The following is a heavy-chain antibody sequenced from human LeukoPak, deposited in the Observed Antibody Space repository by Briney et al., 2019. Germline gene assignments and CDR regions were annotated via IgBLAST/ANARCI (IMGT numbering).Heavy chain of an antibody. CDR1: GGSIGSGDYY. V-gene: IGHV4-61*02. CDR3: ARQGIVGATYYFDY. D-gene: IGHD1-26*01. J-gene: IGHJ4*02. Sequence: PSETQSLTCTVSGGSIGSGDYYWSWIRQPAGKGLEWIGRFHTSGSTNYNPSLKSRVTISVDTSNNQYSLKLSSVTAADTAVYYCARQGIVGATYYFDYWGQGTLVTVSS. CDR2: FHTSGST.